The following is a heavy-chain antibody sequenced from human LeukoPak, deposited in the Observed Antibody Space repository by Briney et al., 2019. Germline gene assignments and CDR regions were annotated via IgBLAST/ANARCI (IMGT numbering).Heavy chain of an antibody. V-gene: IGHV3-53*01. CDR1: GFSVSNTY. CDR3: AKEGILTGGYYFDY. J-gene: IGHJ4*02. Sequence: PGGSLRLSCAASGFSVSNTYMSWGRQAPGKGLEWVSIINSGGGTYYADSVKGRFTISRDNSKNTLHLEMNNLRSDDTAVYYCAKEGILTGGYYFDYWGQGTLVTVSS. D-gene: IGHD3-9*01. CDR2: INSGGGT.